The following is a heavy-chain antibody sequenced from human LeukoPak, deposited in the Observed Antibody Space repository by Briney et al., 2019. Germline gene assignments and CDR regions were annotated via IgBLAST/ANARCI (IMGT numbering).Heavy chain of an antibody. V-gene: IGHV1-69*13. J-gene: IGHJ4*02. D-gene: IGHD3-10*01. Sequence: SVKVSCKASGGTFSSYAISWVRQAPGQGLEWMGGIIPIFGTANYAQKFQGRVTITADESTSTAYMELSSLRSEDTAVDYCARDKVALLWFGESTTVPSGYFDYWGQGTLVTVSS. CDR1: GGTFSSYA. CDR2: IIPIFGTA. CDR3: ARDKVALLWFGESTTVPSGYFDY.